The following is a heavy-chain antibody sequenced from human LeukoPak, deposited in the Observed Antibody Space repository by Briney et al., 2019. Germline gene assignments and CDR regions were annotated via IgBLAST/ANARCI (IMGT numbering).Heavy chain of an antibody. J-gene: IGHJ4*02. D-gene: IGHD6-19*01. Sequence: GGSLRLSCAASGFTFSSYARSWVRQAPGKGLEWVSAISGSGGSTYYADSVKGRFTISRDNSKNTLYLQMNSLRAEDTAVYYCAKDRGGAAVAGYFDCWGQGTLVTVSS. V-gene: IGHV3-23*01. CDR1: GFTFSSYA. CDR3: AKDRGGAAVAGYFDC. CDR2: ISGSGGST.